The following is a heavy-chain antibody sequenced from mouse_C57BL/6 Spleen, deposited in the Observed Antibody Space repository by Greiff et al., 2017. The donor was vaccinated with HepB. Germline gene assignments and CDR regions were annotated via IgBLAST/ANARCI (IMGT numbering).Heavy chain of an antibody. CDR1: GYTFTSYW. Sequence: VQLQQPGAELVMPGASVKLSCKASGYTFTSYWMHWVKQRPGQGLEWIGEIDPSDSYTNYNQKFKGKSTLTVDKSSSTAYMQLSSLTSEDSAVYYCARPMGEDYPYAMDYWGQGTSVTVSS. CDR2: IDPSDSYT. V-gene: IGHV1-69*01. D-gene: IGHD2-4*01. CDR3: ARPMGEDYPYAMDY. J-gene: IGHJ4*01.